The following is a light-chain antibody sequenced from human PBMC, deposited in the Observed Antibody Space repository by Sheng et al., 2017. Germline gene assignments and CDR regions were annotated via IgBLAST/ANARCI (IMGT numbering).Light chain of an antibody. CDR3: LQHNTDPPT. V-gene: IGKV1-5*01. CDR1: QSVSTW. Sequence: DIQMTQSPSTLSASVGDRVTITCRASQSVSTWLAWYQQKPGKAPKLLIYAASSLQSGVPSRFSGSGSGTDFTLTISCLQSEDFATYYCLQHNTDPPTFGQGTTVDIK. J-gene: IGKJ1*01. CDR2: AAS.